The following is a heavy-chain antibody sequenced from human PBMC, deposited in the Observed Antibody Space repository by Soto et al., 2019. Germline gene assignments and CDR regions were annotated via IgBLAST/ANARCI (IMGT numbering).Heavy chain of an antibody. CDR3: ARADSGDSYYYYGMAV. Sequence: EVQLVESGGGFVQPWGSLRLYCAASGFTFSAYRMHWVRQAPGKGLVWVSRINTDGSTTTYSDSVTGRFTISRDNAKNTLYLQMSSLRTDDTAVYYCARADSGDSYYYYGMAVCGQGTTVTVS. J-gene: IGHJ6*02. V-gene: IGHV3-74*01. CDR2: INTDGSTT. D-gene: IGHD4-17*01. CDR1: GFTFSAYR.